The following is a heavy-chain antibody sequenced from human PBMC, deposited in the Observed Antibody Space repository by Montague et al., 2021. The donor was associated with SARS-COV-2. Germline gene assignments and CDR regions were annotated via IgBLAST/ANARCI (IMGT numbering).Heavy chain of an antibody. J-gene: IGHJ5*02. CDR2: IYYSGAT. CDR1: GGSISSDY. Sequence: SETLSLTCTVSGGSISSDYWSWIRQSPGKGLEWIGYIYYSGATNYNPSLKSRVTFSIDTSKNQFSLKLISVTAADTAVYFCAREDRWRWLDPWGEGVLVPVS. V-gene: IGHV4-59*01. CDR3: AREDRWRWLDP. D-gene: IGHD5-24*01.